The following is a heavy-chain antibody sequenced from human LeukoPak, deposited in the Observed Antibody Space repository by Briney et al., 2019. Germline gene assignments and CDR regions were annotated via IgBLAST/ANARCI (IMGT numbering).Heavy chain of an antibody. CDR1: GGTFSSYA. CDR2: INPSGGST. J-gene: IGHJ4*02. D-gene: IGHD6-13*01. Sequence: GASVKVSCKASGGTFSSYAISWVRQAPGQGLEWMGIINPSGGSTSYAQKFQGRVTMTRDTSTSTVYMELSSLRSEDTAVYYCAREGVEYSSSWSSYWGQGTLVTVSS. CDR3: AREGVEYSSSWSSY. V-gene: IGHV1-46*01.